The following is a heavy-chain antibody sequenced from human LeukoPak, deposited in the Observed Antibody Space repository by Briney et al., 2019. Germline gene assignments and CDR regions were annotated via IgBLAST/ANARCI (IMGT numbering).Heavy chain of an antibody. CDR2: IYYSGST. CDR1: GDSISSSSYY. V-gene: IGHV4-39*07. J-gene: IGHJ6*03. Sequence: SETLSLTCTVSGDSISSSSYYWGWIRQPPGKGLEWIGSIYYSGSTYYNPSLTSRVTISVDTSKNKFSLKLSSVTAADTAMYYCARGYSYGYFSYYYMDVWGKGTTVTVSS. CDR3: ARGYSYGYFSYYYMDV. D-gene: IGHD5-18*01.